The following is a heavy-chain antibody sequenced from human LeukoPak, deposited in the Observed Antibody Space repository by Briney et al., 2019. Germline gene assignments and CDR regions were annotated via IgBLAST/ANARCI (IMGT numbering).Heavy chain of an antibody. D-gene: IGHD2-2*01. CDR2: IRSKAHGGTT. Sequence: PGGSLRLSCTASGFTFGDYAMSWFRQAPGKGLEWVGFIRSKAHGGTTEYAASVKGRFTISRDDSKSIAYLQMNSLKTEDTAVYYCTRVGGIVVVPAATNWGQRTLVTVSS. CDR3: TRVGGIVVVPAATN. J-gene: IGHJ4*02. V-gene: IGHV3-49*03. CDR1: GFTFGDYA.